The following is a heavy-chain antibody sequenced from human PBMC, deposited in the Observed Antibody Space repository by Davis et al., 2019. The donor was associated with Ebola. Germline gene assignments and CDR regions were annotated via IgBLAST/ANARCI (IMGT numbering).Heavy chain of an antibody. CDR3: ARVRDSSNWFARYSWFDP. D-gene: IGHD6-13*01. V-gene: IGHV1-18*04. CDR2: INPHNGNT. CDR1: GYTFTSYG. Sequence: ASVKVSCKASGYTFTSYGITWVRQAPGQGLEWMGWINPHNGNTNYAQNLQGRFTMTTDASTATAYMELRSLRSDDTAIYYCARVRDSSNWFARYSWFDPWGQGTLVTVSS. J-gene: IGHJ5*02.